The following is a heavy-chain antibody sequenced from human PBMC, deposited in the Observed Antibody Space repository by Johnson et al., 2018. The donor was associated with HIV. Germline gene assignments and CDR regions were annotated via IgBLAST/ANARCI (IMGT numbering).Heavy chain of an antibody. CDR2: ISYDGSNK. D-gene: IGHD1-26*01. CDR3: ARAGVGAGAFDI. J-gene: IGHJ3*02. V-gene: IGHV3-33*05. Sequence: QVQLVESGGGVVQPGRSLRLSCVTSEFIFSSYWMSWVRQAPGKGLKWVAVISYDGSNKYYADSMRGRLTISRDNSKNTVYLQMNSLRAGDTAVYYCARAGVGAGAFDIWGQGTMVTVSS. CDR1: EFIFSSYW.